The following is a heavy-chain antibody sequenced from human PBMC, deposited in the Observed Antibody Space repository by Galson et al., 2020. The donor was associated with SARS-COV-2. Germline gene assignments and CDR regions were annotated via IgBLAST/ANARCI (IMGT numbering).Heavy chain of an antibody. Sequence: GESLKISCAASGFTFSSYAMHWVRQAPGKGLEWVAVISYDGSNKYYRDSVKGRFTISRDNSKNTLYLQMNSLRAEDTAVYYCARDFSDYEPWLVNYWCQGTLVTVSS. J-gene: IGHJ4*02. CDR1: GFTFSSYA. CDR2: ISYDGSNK. V-gene: IGHV3-30*04. D-gene: IGHD6-19*01. CDR3: ARDFSDYEPWLVNY.